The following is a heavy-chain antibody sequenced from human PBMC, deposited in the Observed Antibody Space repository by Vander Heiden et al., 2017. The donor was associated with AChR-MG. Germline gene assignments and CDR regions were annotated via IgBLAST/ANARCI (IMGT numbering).Heavy chain of an antibody. J-gene: IGHJ5*02. Sequence: QVQLVQSGAEVKKPGSSVKVSCKASGGTFSSYALSWVRQAPGQGLEWMGGIIPIFGTANYAQKFQGRVTITADESTSTAYMELSSLRSEDTAVYYCARGYCSSTSCSGQFHGWFDPWGQGTLVTVSS. CDR1: GGTFSSYA. V-gene: IGHV1-69*01. CDR3: ARGYCSSTSCSGQFHGWFDP. D-gene: IGHD2-2*01. CDR2: IIPIFGTA.